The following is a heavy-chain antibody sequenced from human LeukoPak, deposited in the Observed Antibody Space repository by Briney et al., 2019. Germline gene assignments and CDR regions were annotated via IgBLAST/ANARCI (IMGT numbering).Heavy chain of an antibody. CDR1: GDSINSLDL. Sequence: SETLSLTCTVSGDSINSLDLWSWVRQPPGKGLEWIGEMYLSGTTHSNPSVKSRVTISIDKSTNQFFLNLSSVTAADTAVYYCAGLVGRYSSGLYYYYFDYWGQGTLVTVSS. CDR3: AGLVGRYSSGLYYYYFDY. V-gene: IGHV4-4*02. CDR2: MYLSGTT. D-gene: IGHD3-22*01. J-gene: IGHJ4*02.